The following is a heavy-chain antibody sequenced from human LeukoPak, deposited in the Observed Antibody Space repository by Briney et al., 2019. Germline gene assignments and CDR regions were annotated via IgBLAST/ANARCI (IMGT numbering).Heavy chain of an antibody. J-gene: IGHJ5*02. V-gene: IGHV3-23*01. Sequence: PGGSLRLSCAASGFTFSIYWMTWVRQAPGKGLEMVSGIYGDDDKTVYGDAVKGRFTISRDNSKNTLFLQMNSLRADDTAVYYCAKTQGYYDAWGQGALVTVSS. CDR3: AKTQGYYDA. D-gene: IGHD2-15*01. CDR2: IYGDDDKT. CDR1: GFTFSIYW.